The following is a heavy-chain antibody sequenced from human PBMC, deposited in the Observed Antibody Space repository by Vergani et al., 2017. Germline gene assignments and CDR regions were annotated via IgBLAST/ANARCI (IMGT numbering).Heavy chain of an antibody. CDR1: GITFWEFG. Sequence: EVDLVESGGGLAQPGGSLRLSCEASGITFWEFGMHWVRQGPGKGLEWVSGISWNSGAVDYADSVRGRFTISRDNAKNSLFLDMSSLRAEDTAVYYCVRDVRVSRTWGQGTLVAVSS. J-gene: IGHJ3*01. CDR3: VRDVRVSRT. CDR2: ISWNSGAV. V-gene: IGHV3-9*01.